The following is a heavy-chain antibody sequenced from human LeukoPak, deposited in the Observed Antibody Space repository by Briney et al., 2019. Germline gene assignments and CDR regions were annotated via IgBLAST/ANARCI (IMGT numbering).Heavy chain of an antibody. CDR1: GGSFSGYY. D-gene: IGHD2-8*01. CDR2: INHSGST. Sequence: PSETLSLTCAVYGGSFSGYYWSWIRQPPGKGLEWIGEINHSGSTNYNPSLKSRVTISVDTSKNQFSLKLSSVTAADTAVYYCARVSGGYCTNGVCPRYYYYYMDVWGKGTTVTVSS. J-gene: IGHJ6*03. CDR3: ARVSGGYCTNGVCPRYYYYYMDV. V-gene: IGHV4-34*01.